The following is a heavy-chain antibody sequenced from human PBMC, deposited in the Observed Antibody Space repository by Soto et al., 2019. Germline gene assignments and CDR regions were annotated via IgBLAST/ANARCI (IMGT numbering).Heavy chain of an antibody. J-gene: IGHJ6*02. V-gene: IGHV1-46*01. CDR3: ARDHRYYDVWSGYYIRSFQTDG. D-gene: IGHD3-3*01. CDR1: GYTFTHYF. Sequence: ASVKVSCKASGYTFTHYFMHWVRQAPGQGLEWMGIINHSGGSTSYAQKFQGRVTMTRDTSTSTVYMELSSLRSEDTAVYYCARDHRYYDVWSGYYIRSFQTDGWGQGTTVTVSS. CDR2: INHSGGST.